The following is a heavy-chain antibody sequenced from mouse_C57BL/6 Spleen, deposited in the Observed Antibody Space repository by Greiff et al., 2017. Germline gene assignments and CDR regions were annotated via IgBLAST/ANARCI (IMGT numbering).Heavy chain of an antibody. Sequence: QVQLQQSGPELVKPGASVKISCKASGYAFSSSWMNWVKQRPGKGLEWIGRIYPGDGDTNYNGKFKGKATLTADKSSSTAYMQLSSLTSEDSAVYFCARESSGPAPDYWGQGTTLTVSS. J-gene: IGHJ2*01. CDR2: IYPGDGDT. CDR3: ARESSGPAPDY. V-gene: IGHV1-82*01. D-gene: IGHD3-2*02. CDR1: GYAFSSSW.